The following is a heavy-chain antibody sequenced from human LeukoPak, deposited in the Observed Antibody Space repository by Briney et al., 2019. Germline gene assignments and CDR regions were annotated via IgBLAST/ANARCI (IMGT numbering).Heavy chain of an antibody. CDR2: ISHSGTPT. Sequence: NPGGSLRLSCSASGFIFSTYNMNWVRQAPGKGLEWVSSISHSGTPTYYADSVRGRFTISRDNAKNSLYLQMNTLRAEDTAVYFCSTATYSSGYHYFESWGQGTLVTVSS. CDR3: STATYSSGYHYFES. V-gene: IGHV3-21*01. J-gene: IGHJ4*02. D-gene: IGHD5-18*01. CDR1: GFIFSTYN.